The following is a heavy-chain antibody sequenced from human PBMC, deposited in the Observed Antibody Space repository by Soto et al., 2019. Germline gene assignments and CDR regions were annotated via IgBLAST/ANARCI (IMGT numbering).Heavy chain of an antibody. J-gene: IGHJ5*02. D-gene: IGHD3-10*01. CDR1: GFTFSSYA. CDR2: ISGSGGST. CDR3: AKEYSLPPALITMVRGALNWFEP. V-gene: IGHV3-23*01. Sequence: GSLRLSCAASGFTFSSYAMSWVRQAPGKGLEWVSAISGSGGSTYYADSVKGRFTISRDNSKNTLYLQMNSLRAEDTAVYYCAKEYSLPPALITMVRGALNWFEPWGQGTLVTVSS.